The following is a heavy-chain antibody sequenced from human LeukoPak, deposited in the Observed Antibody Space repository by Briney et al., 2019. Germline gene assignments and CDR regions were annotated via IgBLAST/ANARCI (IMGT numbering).Heavy chain of an antibody. D-gene: IGHD3-10*02. CDR3: AELGITMIGGV. J-gene: IGHJ6*04. CDR2: ISSSGSTI. Sequence: GGSLRLSCAASGFTFSSFEMKWVRQAPGEGLEWVSYISSSGSTIYYADSVKGRFTISRDNAKNSLYLQMNSLRAEDTAVYYCAELGITMIGGVWGKGTTVTISS. V-gene: IGHV3-48*03. CDR1: GFTFSSFE.